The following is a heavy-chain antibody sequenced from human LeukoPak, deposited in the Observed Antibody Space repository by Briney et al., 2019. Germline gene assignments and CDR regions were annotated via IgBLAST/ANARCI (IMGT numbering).Heavy chain of an antibody. J-gene: IGHJ4*02. CDR1: GFTFSSYW. D-gene: IGHD6-6*01. CDR2: INSDGSST. V-gene: IGHV3-74*01. CDR3: AREGTTQHVLRIDY. Sequence: GSLRLSCAASGFTFSSYWMHWVRQAPGKGLVWVSRINSDGSSTSYADSVKGRFTISRDNAKNTLYLQMNSLRAEDTAVYYCAREGTTQHVLRIDYWGQGTLVTVSS.